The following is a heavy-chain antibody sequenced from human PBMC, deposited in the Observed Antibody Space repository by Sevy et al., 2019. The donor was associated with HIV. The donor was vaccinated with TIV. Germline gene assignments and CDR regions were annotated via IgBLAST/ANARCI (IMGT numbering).Heavy chain of an antibody. D-gene: IGHD6-25*01. V-gene: IGHV4-59*01. CDR2: IYYTGRT. CDR1: GGSISSYY. J-gene: IGHJ6*02. CDR3: ARADSGYYYGMDV. Sequence: SETLSLTCTVSGGSISSYYLNWIRQPPGKGLKWIAYIYYTGRTNYNPSLKSRVTMSVDTSKNQFSLNLSSVTAADAAVYYCARADSGYYYGMDVWGQWTTVTVSS.